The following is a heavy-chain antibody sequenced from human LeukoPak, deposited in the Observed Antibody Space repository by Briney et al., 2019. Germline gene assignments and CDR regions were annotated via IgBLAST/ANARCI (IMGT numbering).Heavy chain of an antibody. Sequence: GGSLRLSCAASGFPFSNYAMSWVRQAPGKGLECVSVISGDAGSTFYADSVKGRFTISRDNSKNTLYLQMNSLRAEDTAVYYCAKDGLWSSGWYGYWGQGTLVTVSS. D-gene: IGHD6-19*01. J-gene: IGHJ4*02. CDR1: GFPFSNYA. V-gene: IGHV3-23*01. CDR2: ISGDAGST. CDR3: AKDGLWSSGWYGY.